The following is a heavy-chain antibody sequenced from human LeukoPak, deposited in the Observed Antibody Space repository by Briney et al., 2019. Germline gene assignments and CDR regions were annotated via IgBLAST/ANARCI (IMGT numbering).Heavy chain of an antibody. J-gene: IGHJ4*02. D-gene: IGHD3-16*02. Sequence: ASVKVSCKASGYTFTGYYMHWVRQAPGQGLEWMGWMNPNSGNTGYAQKFQGRVTMTRNTSISTAYMELSSLRSEDTAVYYCATGFLGELSSVPQGDYWGQGTLVTVSS. CDR3: ATGFLGELSSVPQGDY. CDR2: MNPNSGNT. V-gene: IGHV1-8*02. CDR1: GYTFTGYY.